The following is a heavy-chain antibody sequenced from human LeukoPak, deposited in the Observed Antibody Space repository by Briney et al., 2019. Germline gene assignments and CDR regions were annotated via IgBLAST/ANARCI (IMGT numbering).Heavy chain of an antibody. Sequence: SETLSLTRTDPLDSIRSAYWSWIWQTPGKGLERIGHIYNSGSTSYNPSPKSRVNISVDTTKNQFSLKLSSVTAADTALYYCARGRGWFDPWGQGTLVIVSS. V-gene: IGHV4-59*01. CDR2: IYNSGST. J-gene: IGHJ5*02. D-gene: IGHD3-10*01. CDR1: LDSIRSAY. CDR3: ARGRGWFDP.